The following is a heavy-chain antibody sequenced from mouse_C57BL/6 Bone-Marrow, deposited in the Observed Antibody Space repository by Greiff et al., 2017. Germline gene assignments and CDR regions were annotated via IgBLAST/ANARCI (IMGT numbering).Heavy chain of an antibody. J-gene: IGHJ1*03. Sequence: QVQLKESGPGLVQPSQSLSITCTVSGFSLTSYGVHWVRQSPGKGLEWLGVIWRGGSTDYNAAFMSRLSITKDNSKSQVFFKMNSLQADDTAVYYCARNRPYYGSSWYFDVWGTGTGVTVSA. V-gene: IGHV2-5*01. CDR1: GFSLTSYG. CDR2: IWRGGST. D-gene: IGHD1-1*01. CDR3: ARNRPYYGSSWYFDV.